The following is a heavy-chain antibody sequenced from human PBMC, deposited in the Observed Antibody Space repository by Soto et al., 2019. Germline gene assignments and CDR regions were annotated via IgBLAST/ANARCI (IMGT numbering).Heavy chain of an antibody. CDR2: IYYSGST. J-gene: IGHJ4*02. D-gene: IGHD3-22*01. Sequence: SETLSLTCSVSGGSVSSNIYYCTWIRQHPGKGPEWIGHIYYSGSTYYNPSLKSRVTISLDMSKNQFSLKLTSVSAADTAVYYCARGYDYDSGGYLFDYWGQGTLVTVS. V-gene: IGHV4-31*03. CDR3: ARGYDYDSGGYLFDY. CDR1: GGSVSSNIYY.